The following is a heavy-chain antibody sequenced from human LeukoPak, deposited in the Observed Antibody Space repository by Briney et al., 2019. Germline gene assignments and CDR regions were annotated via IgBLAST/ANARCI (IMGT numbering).Heavy chain of an antibody. D-gene: IGHD3-10*01. J-gene: IGHJ4*02. CDR1: GFTFSSYG. Sequence: GGSLGLSCAASGFTFSSYGMHWVRQAPGKGREWVAFIRYDGSNKYYADSVKGRFTISRDNSKNTLYLQMNSLRAEDTAVYYCAKGGYGSGSYLGALDWGQGTLVTVSS. V-gene: IGHV3-30*02. CDR2: IRYDGSNK. CDR3: AKGGYGSGSYLGALD.